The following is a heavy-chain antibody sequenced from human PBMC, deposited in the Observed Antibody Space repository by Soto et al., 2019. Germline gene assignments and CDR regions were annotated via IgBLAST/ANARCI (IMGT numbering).Heavy chain of an antibody. CDR1: GFTFSSYG. D-gene: IGHD3-10*01. V-gene: IGHV3-33*01. Sequence: QVQLVESGGGVVQPGRSLRLSCAASGFTFSSYGMHWVRQAPGKGLEWVAVIWYDGSNKYYADSVKGRFTISRDNSKNTLYLQMNSLRAEDTAVYYCARGGITMVRGVIGSGYYYYGMDVW. J-gene: IGHJ6*01. CDR2: IWYDGSNK. CDR3: ARGGITMVRGVIGSGYYYYGMDV.